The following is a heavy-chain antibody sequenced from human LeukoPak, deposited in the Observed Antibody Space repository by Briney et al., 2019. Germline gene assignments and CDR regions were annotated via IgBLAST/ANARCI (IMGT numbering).Heavy chain of an antibody. D-gene: IGHD2-15*01. CDR2: INPNTANP. CDR3: ARPYCSGTTCHSYFDH. V-gene: IGHV7-4-1*02. J-gene: IGHJ4*02. Sequence: GASVKVSCKTSGYSFTNYTMNWVRQAPGQGLEWMGWINPNTANPTYAQGFTGRFVFSVDTSVSTAYLQISRLKAEDTAVYYCARPYCSGTTCHSYFDHWGQGALVTVSS. CDR1: GYSFTNYT.